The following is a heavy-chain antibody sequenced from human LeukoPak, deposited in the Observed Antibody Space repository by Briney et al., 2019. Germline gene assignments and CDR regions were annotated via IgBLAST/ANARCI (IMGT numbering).Heavy chain of an antibody. CDR3: ARDRNLDS. Sequence: GGSLRLSCAASGFTFNRYAIHWVRQAPGKGLEWVVVISYDGSDRYFVDSVKGRFTISRDNSKNTVYLQMDSLRAEDTAMYYCARDRNLDSWGQGTLVTVSS. CDR1: GFTFNRYA. CDR2: ISYDGSDR. V-gene: IGHV3-30-3*01. J-gene: IGHJ4*02.